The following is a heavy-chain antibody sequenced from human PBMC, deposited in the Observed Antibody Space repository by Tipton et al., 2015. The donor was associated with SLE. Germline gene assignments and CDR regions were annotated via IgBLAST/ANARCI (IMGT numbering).Heavy chain of an antibody. V-gene: IGHV4-38-2*01. Sequence: TLSLTCAVSGYSISSGYYWGWIRQPPGKGLEWIGSIHHSGNTYYNPSLKSRVSMSIDMSRNEVFLRLSSVTAADRATYYCARQLGYGDPFAFDYWSQGTLVTVSS. D-gene: IGHD4-17*01. CDR1: GYSISSGYY. J-gene: IGHJ4*02. CDR2: IHHSGNT. CDR3: ARQLGYGDPFAFDY.